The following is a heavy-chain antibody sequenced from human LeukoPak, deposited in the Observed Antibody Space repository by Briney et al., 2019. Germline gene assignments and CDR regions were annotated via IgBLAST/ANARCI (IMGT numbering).Heavy chain of an antibody. CDR3: TTYGSGRKFDY. CDR2: IHSKADGGTT. D-gene: IGHD3-10*01. J-gene: IGHJ4*02. V-gene: IGHV3-15*01. CDR1: GFTFSDAW. Sequence: GGSLRLSCAASGFTFSDAWMSWVRQIPGKGLEWVGGIHSKADGGTTDYAAPVKGRFTISRDDSTNTLYLQMNSLKPEDTAVYYWTTYGSGRKFDYWGQGSLVTVSS.